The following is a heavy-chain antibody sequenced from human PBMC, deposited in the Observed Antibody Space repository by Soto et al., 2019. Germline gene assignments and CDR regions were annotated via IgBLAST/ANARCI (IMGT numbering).Heavy chain of an antibody. V-gene: IGHV3-30*04. Sequence: QVQLVESGGGVVQPGRSLSLSCAASEFTFNRHAMHWVRQAPGNGLEWVAVISHDGRRKYYADSVTGRFTISRATSMNTLDMQMNSLRSEDPAIYFCARVSGHVYATLHGPFDYWGQGTLVTVSS. CDR1: EFTFNRHA. D-gene: IGHD2-8*01. CDR3: ARVSGHVYATLHGPFDY. CDR2: ISHDGRRK. J-gene: IGHJ4*02.